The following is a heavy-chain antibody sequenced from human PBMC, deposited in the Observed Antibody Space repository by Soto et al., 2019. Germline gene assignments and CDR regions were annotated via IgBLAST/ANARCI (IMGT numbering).Heavy chain of an antibody. CDR3: ARGYYYGSGSYYNFSYYYYYMDV. V-gene: IGHV4-34*01. D-gene: IGHD3-10*01. J-gene: IGHJ6*03. CDR2: INHSGST. CDR1: GGSFSGYY. Sequence: SETLSLTCAVYGGSFSGYYWSWIRQPPGKGLEWIGEINHSGSTNYNPSLKSRVTVSVDTSKNQFSLKLSSVTAADTAVYYCARGYYYGSGSYYNFSYYYYYMDVWGKGTTVTVSS.